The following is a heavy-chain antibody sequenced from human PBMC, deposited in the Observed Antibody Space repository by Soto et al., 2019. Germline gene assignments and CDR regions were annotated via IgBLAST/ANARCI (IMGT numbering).Heavy chain of an antibody. CDR2: IKQDGSEK. CDR3: ARERPWYGDFNYYSYGMDV. D-gene: IGHD4-17*01. Sequence: GGSLRLSGAASGFTFSSYWMSWVRQAPWKGLEWVANIKQDGSEKYYVDSVKGRFTISRDNAKNSLYLQMNSLRAEDTAVYYCARERPWYGDFNYYSYGMDVWGQGTTVTVSS. V-gene: IGHV3-7*01. J-gene: IGHJ6*02. CDR1: GFTFSSYW.